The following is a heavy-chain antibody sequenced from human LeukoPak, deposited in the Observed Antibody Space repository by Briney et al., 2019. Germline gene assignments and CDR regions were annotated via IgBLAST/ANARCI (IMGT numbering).Heavy chain of an antibody. Sequence: ASVRVSCKASGGTFSSYAISWVRQAPGQGLEWMGGIIPIFGTANYAQKFQGRVTMTRDTSTSTVYMELSSLRSEDTAVYYCARPEYSSGWYFDYWGQGTLVTVSS. J-gene: IGHJ4*02. CDR2: IIPIFGTA. CDR1: GGTFSSYA. D-gene: IGHD6-19*01. V-gene: IGHV1-69*05. CDR3: ARPEYSSGWYFDY.